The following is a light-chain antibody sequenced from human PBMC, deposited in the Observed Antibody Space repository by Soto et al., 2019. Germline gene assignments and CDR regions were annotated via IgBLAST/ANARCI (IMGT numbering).Light chain of an antibody. CDR1: ESVSNN. Sequence: EIVMTQSPATLSVSPGERATLSCRASESVSNNLAWYQQKPGQAPRLLFYGAFTRATDIPARFSATGSGTEFTLIISSLQSEDFAVYYCQQHSKWPRTFGQGTKVEIK. V-gene: IGKV3-15*01. J-gene: IGKJ1*01. CDR2: GAF. CDR3: QQHSKWPRT.